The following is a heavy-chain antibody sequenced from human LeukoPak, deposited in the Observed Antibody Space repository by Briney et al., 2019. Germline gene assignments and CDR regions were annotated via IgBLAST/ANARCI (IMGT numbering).Heavy chain of an antibody. Sequence: GRSLRLSCAASGFTFSSYAMHWVRQAPGKGLEWVSAISGSGGSTYYADSVKGRFTISRDNSKSTLYLQMNSLRAEDTAVYYCAKDRKHSGSFEDAFDIWGQGTMVTVSS. J-gene: IGHJ3*02. V-gene: IGHV3-23*01. CDR2: ISGSGGST. D-gene: IGHD1-26*01. CDR3: AKDRKHSGSFEDAFDI. CDR1: GFTFSSYA.